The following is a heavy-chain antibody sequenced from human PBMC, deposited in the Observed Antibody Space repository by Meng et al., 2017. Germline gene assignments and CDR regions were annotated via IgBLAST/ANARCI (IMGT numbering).Heavy chain of an antibody. CDR2: ISYDGSNK. CDR1: GVTFSSYA. D-gene: IGHD6-19*01. J-gene: IGHJ4*02. CDR3: AREDSSGWYYFDY. V-gene: IGHV3-30*04. Sequence: VARVGFGGGVVQPGRSLRRSCAASGVTFSSYAMHWVRQAPGKGLEWVAVISYDGSNKYYADSVKGRFTISRDNSKNTLYLQMNSLRAEDTAVYYCAREDSSGWYYFDYWGQGTLVTVSS.